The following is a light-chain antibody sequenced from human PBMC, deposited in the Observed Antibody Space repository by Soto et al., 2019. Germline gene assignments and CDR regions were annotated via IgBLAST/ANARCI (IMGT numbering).Light chain of an antibody. CDR3: QQYGGSPLVT. V-gene: IGKV3-20*01. CDR2: GAS. Sequence: EIVLTQSPGTLSLSPGERATLSCRASQSVSSSSLAWYQQNPGQAPRLLVYGASSRATGIPDRFSGSGSGTDFTLTISRLEPEDFAVDYCQQYGGSPLVTFGQGTKLEIK. J-gene: IGKJ2*01. CDR1: QSVSSSS.